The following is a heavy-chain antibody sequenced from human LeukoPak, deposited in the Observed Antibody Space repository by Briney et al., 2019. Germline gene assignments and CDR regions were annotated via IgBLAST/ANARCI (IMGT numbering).Heavy chain of an antibody. J-gene: IGHJ4*02. CDR1: GCTFTGYY. CDR3: LMNFDY. CDR2: INPNSGST. V-gene: IGHV1-2*02. Sequence: GASVKVSCKASGCTFTGYYMHWARQAPGQGLEWMGWINPNSGSTNYAQKFQGRVTMTRDTSISTAYMELSRLRSDDTAVYYCLMNFDYWGQGTLVTVSS. D-gene: IGHD2-8*01.